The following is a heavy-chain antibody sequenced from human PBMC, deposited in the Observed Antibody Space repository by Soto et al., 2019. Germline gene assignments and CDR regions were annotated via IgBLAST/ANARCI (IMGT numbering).Heavy chain of an antibody. D-gene: IGHD6-6*01. Sequence: AASVKVSCKVSGYTLTELSMHWVRQAPGKGLEWMGGFDPEDGETIYAQKFQGRVTMTEDTSTDTAYMELSSLRSEDTAVYYCATDHRLAARPYYWGQGTLVTVSS. CDR1: GYTLTELS. J-gene: IGHJ4*02. CDR2: FDPEDGET. V-gene: IGHV1-24*01. CDR3: ATDHRLAARPYY.